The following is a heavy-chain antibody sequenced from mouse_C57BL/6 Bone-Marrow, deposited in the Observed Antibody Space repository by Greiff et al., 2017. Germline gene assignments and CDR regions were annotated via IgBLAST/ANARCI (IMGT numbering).Heavy chain of an antibody. CDR3: AVWRPWFAY. Sequence: QVQLQQPGAELVKPGASVKVSCKASGYTFTSYWMHWVKQRPGQGLEWIGRIHPSDSATNYNQKFKGKATWTVDKSSSTAYMQLSSLTSEASAVYYCAVWRPWFAYWGQGTLVTVSA. V-gene: IGHV1-74*01. CDR2: IHPSDSAT. J-gene: IGHJ3*01. CDR1: GYTFTSYW.